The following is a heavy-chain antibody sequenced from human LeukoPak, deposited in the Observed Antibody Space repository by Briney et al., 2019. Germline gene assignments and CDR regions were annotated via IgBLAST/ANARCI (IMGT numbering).Heavy chain of an antibody. CDR2: ISYDGSNK. D-gene: IGHD6-19*01. V-gene: IGHV3-30*03. CDR1: GFTFSSYG. CDR3: ATVGGSSGWSAFDY. Sequence: GRSLRLSCAASGFTFSSYGMHWVRQAPGKGLEWVAVISYDGSNKYYADSVKGRFTISRDNAKNSLYLQMNSLRAEDTAVYYCATVGGSSGWSAFDYWGQGTLVTVSS. J-gene: IGHJ4*02.